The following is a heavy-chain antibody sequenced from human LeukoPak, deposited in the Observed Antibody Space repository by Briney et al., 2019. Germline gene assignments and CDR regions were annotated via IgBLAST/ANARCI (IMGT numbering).Heavy chain of an antibody. V-gene: IGHV3-21*01. J-gene: IGHJ4*02. CDR1: GFTFSSYS. CDR3: ASGSRDGYNDY. D-gene: IGHD5-24*01. CDR2: ISSSSSYI. Sequence: GGSLRLSCAASGFTFSSYSMNWVRQAPGKGLEWVSSISSSSSYIYYADSVKGRFTISRDNAKDSLYLQMNSLRAEDTAVYYCASGSRDGYNDYWGQGTLVTVSS.